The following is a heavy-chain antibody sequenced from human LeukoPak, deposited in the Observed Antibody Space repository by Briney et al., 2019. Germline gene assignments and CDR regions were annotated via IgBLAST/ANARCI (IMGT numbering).Heavy chain of an antibody. CDR2: ISAYNGNT. D-gene: IGHD3-22*01. J-gene: IGHJ4*02. Sequence: ASVKVPCKASGYTFTSYGISWVRQAPGQGLEWMGWISAYNGNTNYAQKLQGRVTMTTDTSTSTAYMELRSLRSDDTAVYYCARDSYYYDSSGFEGGYFDYWGQGTLVTVSS. V-gene: IGHV1-18*01. CDR1: GYTFTSYG. CDR3: ARDSYYYDSSGFEGGYFDY.